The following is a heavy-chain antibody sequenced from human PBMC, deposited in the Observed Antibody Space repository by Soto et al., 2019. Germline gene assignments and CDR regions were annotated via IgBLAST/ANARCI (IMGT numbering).Heavy chain of an antibody. J-gene: IGHJ4*02. CDR3: ARVGYDSSGYYYAPSDY. Sequence: SETLSLTCAVSGGSISSGGYSWSWIRQPPGKGLEWIGYIYHSGSTYYNPSLKSRVTISVDTSKNQFSLKLTSVTAEDTAVYYCARVGYDSSGYYYAPSDYWGQGTQVTVSS. V-gene: IGHV4-30-2*01. CDR1: GGSISSGGYS. D-gene: IGHD3-22*01. CDR2: IYHSGST.